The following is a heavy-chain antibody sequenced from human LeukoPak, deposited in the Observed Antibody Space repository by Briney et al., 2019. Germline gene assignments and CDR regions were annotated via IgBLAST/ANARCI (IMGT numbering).Heavy chain of an antibody. J-gene: IGHJ4*02. CDR3: ARDSSVTTGITFDY. D-gene: IGHD4-23*01. V-gene: IGHV4-39*07. CDR2: IFYTGST. Sequence: PSETLSLTCTVSSGSISTSNYYWGWVRQPPGKALEWIGNIFYTGSTYYSPSLKSRVTISLDTSRNQFSLKLSSVTAADTAVYYCARDSSVTTGITFDYWGQGTLVTVSS. CDR1: SGSISTSNYY.